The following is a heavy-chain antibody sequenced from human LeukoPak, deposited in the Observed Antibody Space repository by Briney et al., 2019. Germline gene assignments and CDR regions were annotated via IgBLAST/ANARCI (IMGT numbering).Heavy chain of an antibody. CDR2: MNEDGSVT. CDR1: GFSIRSSW. V-gene: IGHV3-7*03. J-gene: IGHJ5*02. Sequence: GGSLRLSCAVSGFSIRSSWMSWVRQTPGKGLEWVADMNEDGSVTWYADSVKGRFTVSRDNAKNSVDLQMNSLRAEDTAVYYCAKDRVRSSSSWDNNWFDPWGQGTLVTVSS. CDR3: AKDRVRSSSSWDNNWFDP. D-gene: IGHD6-13*01.